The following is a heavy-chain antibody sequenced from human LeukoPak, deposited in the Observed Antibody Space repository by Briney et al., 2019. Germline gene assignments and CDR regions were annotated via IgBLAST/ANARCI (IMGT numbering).Heavy chain of an antibody. J-gene: IGHJ4*02. Sequence: ASVKVSCKASGYTFTSYGITWVRQAPGQGLEWMGWISAHNGNTNYAQNLQGRVTMATDTSRSTAYMELRGLRSDDTAVYYCARASRPTVTIDPYYFDYWGQGTLVTVSS. D-gene: IGHD4-17*01. CDR3: ARASRPTVTIDPYYFDY. V-gene: IGHV1-18*01. CDR2: ISAHNGNT. CDR1: GYTFTSYG.